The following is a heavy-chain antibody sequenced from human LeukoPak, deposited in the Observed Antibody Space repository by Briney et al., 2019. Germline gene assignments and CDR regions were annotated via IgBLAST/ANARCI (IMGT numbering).Heavy chain of an antibody. CDR3: AKAADEYSSSYSFDY. CDR2: ISGSGGST. CDR1: RFTFSSYA. Sequence: PGGSLRLSCAASRFTFSSYAMSWVRQAPGKGLEWVSAISGSGGSTYYADSVKGRFTISRDNSKNTLYLQMNRLTDEDTAVYYCAKAADEYSSSYSFDYWGQGALVTVSS. J-gene: IGHJ4*02. V-gene: IGHV3-23*01. D-gene: IGHD6-6*01.